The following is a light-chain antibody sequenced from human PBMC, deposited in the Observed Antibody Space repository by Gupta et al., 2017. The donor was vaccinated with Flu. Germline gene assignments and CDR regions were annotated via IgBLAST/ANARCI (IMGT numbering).Light chain of an antibody. CDR2: GAS. J-gene: IGKJ1*01. Sequence: EIVLTQSPGTLSLSPGERVTLSCRASLSISNNYLAWYQQKPGQAPRLLIYGASSRATGIPDRFIGSGSGTDFTLTISRLEPEDFAVYYCQQYDSSPETFGQGTKVEIK. V-gene: IGKV3-20*01. CDR1: LSISNNY. CDR3: QQYDSSPET.